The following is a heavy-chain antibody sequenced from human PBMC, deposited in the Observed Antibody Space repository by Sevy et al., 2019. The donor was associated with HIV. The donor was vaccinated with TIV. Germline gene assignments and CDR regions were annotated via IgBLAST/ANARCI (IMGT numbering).Heavy chain of an antibody. Sequence: GGSLRLSCAASGFTFSNYNMNWVRQAPGKGLEWVSSITSSSDYIYDADSVKVRFTISGDNAKNSLYLQMNSLRAEDTAVYYCARDRRTLNYYASSGYNFYFDYWGQGTLVTVSS. V-gene: IGHV3-21*01. J-gene: IGHJ4*02. CDR2: ITSSSDYI. CDR3: ARDRRTLNYYASSGYNFYFDY. D-gene: IGHD3-22*01. CDR1: GFTFSNYN.